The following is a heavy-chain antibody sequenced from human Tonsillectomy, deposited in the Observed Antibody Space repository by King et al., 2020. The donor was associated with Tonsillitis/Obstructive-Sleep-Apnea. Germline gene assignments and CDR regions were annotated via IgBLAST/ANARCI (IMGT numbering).Heavy chain of an antibody. D-gene: IGHD3-10*01. Sequence: VQLQQWGAGLLKPSETLSLTCAVYGGSFSGYFWSWIRQPPGKGLEWIGEINHSGSTNYNPSLKSRVTISVDTSKNHFSLRLSSVTAADTAVFYCARAWFIQDAFDIWGRGTMVTVSS. J-gene: IGHJ3*02. CDR2: INHSGST. V-gene: IGHV4-34*01. CDR1: GGSFSGYF. CDR3: ARAWFIQDAFDI.